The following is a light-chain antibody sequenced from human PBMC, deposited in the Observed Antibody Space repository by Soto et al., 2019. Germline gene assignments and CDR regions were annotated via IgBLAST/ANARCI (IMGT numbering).Light chain of an antibody. V-gene: IGKV3-20*01. CDR3: QQYGSSPLVT. CDR1: QSVSSN. CDR2: GAF. J-gene: IGKJ5*01. Sequence: EIIMTQSPFTLSGSAGERATLSWRASQSVSSNLAWYQQKPGQAPSLLIYGAFTRATGIPARFSGTGSGTEFTLTISRLEPEDFAVYYCQQYGSSPLVTFGQGTRLEIK.